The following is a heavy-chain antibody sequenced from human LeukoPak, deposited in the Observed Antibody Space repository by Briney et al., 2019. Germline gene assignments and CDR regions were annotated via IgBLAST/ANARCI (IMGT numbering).Heavy chain of an antibody. CDR2: VSGSGDNT. Sequence: GGSLRLSCVGSGFTFSGYAMTWVRQAPGKGLEWVSVVSGSGDNTNYADSVKGRFTISRDNSKNTLFLQMNSLRTEDTAVYFCARWGNDYSQFDSWGQGTLVTVS. V-gene: IGHV3-23*01. J-gene: IGHJ4*02. CDR1: GFTFSGYA. CDR3: ARWGNDYSQFDS. D-gene: IGHD4-11*01.